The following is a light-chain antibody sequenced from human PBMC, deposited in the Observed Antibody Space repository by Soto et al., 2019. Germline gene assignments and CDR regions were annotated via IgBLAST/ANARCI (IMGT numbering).Light chain of an antibody. Sequence: QSVLTQPASVSGSPGQSITISCTGNSSDVGGYNHVSWYQIHPGKAPKLIIYEVTSRPSGVSYRFSGSKSGNSASLTISGLQAQDEADYYCSSYASSSSYVFGGGTRSPS. V-gene: IGLV2-14*01. CDR2: EVT. J-gene: IGLJ1*01. CDR3: SSYASSSSYV. CDR1: SSDVGGYNH.